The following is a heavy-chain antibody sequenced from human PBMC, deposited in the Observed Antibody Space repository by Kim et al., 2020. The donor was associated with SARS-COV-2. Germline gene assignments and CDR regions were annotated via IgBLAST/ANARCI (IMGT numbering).Heavy chain of an antibody. Sequence: SVKVSCKASGGTFSSYAISWVRQAPGQGLEWMGGIIPIFGTANYAQKFQGRVTITADESTSTAYMELSSLRSEDTAVYYCARDGSDCSGGSCRRYYFDYWGQGTLVTVSS. J-gene: IGHJ4*02. D-gene: IGHD2-15*01. CDR1: GGTFSSYA. V-gene: IGHV1-69*13. CDR2: IIPIFGTA. CDR3: ARDGSDCSGGSCRRYYFDY.